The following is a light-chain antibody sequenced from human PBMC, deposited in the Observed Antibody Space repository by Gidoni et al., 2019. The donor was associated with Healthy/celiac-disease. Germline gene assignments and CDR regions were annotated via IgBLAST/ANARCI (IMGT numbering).Light chain of an antibody. CDR2: GAS. J-gene: IGKJ4*01. Sequence: EIVMTQSPATLSVSPGERATLTCRASQSVSSNVAWYQQKPGQAPRLLIYGASTRATGIPARFSGSGSGTEFTLTISSLQSEDFAVYYCQQYKNWPPLTFGGGTKVEIK. CDR1: QSVSSN. V-gene: IGKV3-15*01. CDR3: QQYKNWPPLT.